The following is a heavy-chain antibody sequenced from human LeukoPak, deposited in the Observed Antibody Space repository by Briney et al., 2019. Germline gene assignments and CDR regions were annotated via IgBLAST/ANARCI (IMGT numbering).Heavy chain of an antibody. V-gene: IGHV3-23*01. CDR3: AKDRSSGWYEDYFDY. D-gene: IGHD6-19*01. CDR2: ISGSGGST. J-gene: IGHJ4*02. CDR1: GFTFSSYA. Sequence: GGSLRLSCAASGFTFSSYAMSWVRQAPGKGLEWVSAISGSGGSTYYADSVKGRFTISRDNSKNTQYLQMNSLRAEDTAVYYCAKDRSSGWYEDYFDYWGQGTLVTVSS.